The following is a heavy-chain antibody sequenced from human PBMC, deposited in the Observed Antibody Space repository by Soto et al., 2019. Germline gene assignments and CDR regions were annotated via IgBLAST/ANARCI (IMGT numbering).Heavy chain of an antibody. V-gene: IGHV1-8*01. D-gene: IGHD2-8*01. J-gene: IGHJ6*02. CDR1: GYTFTGYD. CDR2: MNPNSGNT. CDR3: ARGRGYCTNGVCYTGGMDV. Sequence: ASVKVSCKACGYTFTGYDINWLLQATLQVLDWMGWMNPNSGNTGYSQKFQGRVTITRNTSISTAYMELSSLRSEDTAVYYCARGRGYCTNGVCYTGGMDVWGQGTTVTVSS.